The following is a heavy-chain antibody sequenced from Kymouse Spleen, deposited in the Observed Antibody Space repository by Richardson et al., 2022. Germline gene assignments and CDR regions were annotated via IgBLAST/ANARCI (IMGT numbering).Heavy chain of an antibody. CDR2: IWYDGSNK. CDR3: ARGHTMVRGVIFDY. Sequence: QVQLVESGGGVVQPGRSLRLSCAASGFTFSSYGMHWVRQAPGKGLEWVAVIWYDGSNKYYADSVKGRFTISRDNSKNTLYLQMNSLRAEDTAVYYCARGHTMVRGVIFDYWGQGTLVTVSS. J-gene: IGHJ4*02. CDR1: GFTFSSYG. D-gene: IGHD3-10*01. V-gene: IGHV3-33*01.